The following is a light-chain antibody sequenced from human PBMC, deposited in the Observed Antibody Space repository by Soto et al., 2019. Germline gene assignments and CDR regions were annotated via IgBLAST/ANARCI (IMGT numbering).Light chain of an antibody. CDR3: QTWVTGIHI. CDR1: SGHSNYA. V-gene: IGLV4-69*01. CDR2: LNSDGSH. J-gene: IGLJ2*01. Sequence: QPVLTQSPSASASLGASVKLTWTLSSGHSNYAIAWHQQQPEKGPRFLMKLNSDGSHSKGDGIPDRFSGSSSGAERYLTISTLQSEDEADYYCQTWVTGIHIFGGGTKLTVL.